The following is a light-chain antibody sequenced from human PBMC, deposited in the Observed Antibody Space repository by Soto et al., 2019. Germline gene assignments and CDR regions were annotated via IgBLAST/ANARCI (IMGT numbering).Light chain of an antibody. CDR1: SSDVGGYNF. V-gene: IGLV2-14*01. J-gene: IGLJ7*01. CDR3: CSYGSSTNAV. CDR2: EVS. Sequence: QSALTQPASVSGSPGQSITISCIGTSSDVGGYNFVSWYQQHPGKAPKLMIYEVSNRPSGVSTRFSGSKSGNTASLTISGLQAEDEADYYCCSYGSSTNAVFGGGTQLTVL.